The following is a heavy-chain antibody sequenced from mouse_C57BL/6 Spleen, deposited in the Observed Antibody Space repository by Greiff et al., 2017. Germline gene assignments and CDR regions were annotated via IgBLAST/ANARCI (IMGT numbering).Heavy chain of an antibody. V-gene: IGHV1-62-2*01. J-gene: IGHJ4*01. CDR1: GYTFTEYT. CDR2: FYPGGGSI. CDR3: ARHEAGDYPSYAMDY. Sequence: VQLQQSGAELVKPGASVKLSCKASGYTFTEYTIHWVKQRSGQGLEWIGWFYPGGGSIKYNEKFKDKATLTADKSSSTVYMELIRLTSEDSTGYFCARHEAGDYPSYAMDYWGQGTSVTVSS. D-gene: IGHD2-4*01.